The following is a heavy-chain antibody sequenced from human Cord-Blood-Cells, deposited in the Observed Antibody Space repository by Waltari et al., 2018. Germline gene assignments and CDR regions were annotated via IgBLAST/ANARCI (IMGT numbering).Heavy chain of an antibody. V-gene: IGHV3-48*02. Sequence: EVQLVESGGGLVQPGGSLRLSCAASGFTFSSYSMNWVRQAPGKGLEWVSYISSSSTIYYADSVKGRFTISRDNAKNSLYLQMNSLRDEDTAVYYCARDRVGYCSSTSCYEGDSYFDYWGQGTLVTVSS. CDR2: ISSSSTI. D-gene: IGHD2-2*01. CDR1: GFTFSSYS. CDR3: ARDRVGYCSSTSCYEGDSYFDY. J-gene: IGHJ4*02.